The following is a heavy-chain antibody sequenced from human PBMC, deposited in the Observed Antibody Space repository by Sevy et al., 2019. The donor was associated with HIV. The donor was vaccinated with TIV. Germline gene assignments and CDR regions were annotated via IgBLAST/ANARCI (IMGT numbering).Heavy chain of an antibody. CDR2: ISYDGSNK. J-gene: IGHJ3*02. CDR3: AKDPNDYGDPCAFDM. Sequence: GESLKISCAASGFTFNNYGMHWVRQAPGKGLEWVSVISYDGSNKYYADSVKGRFTISRDNSKNTLYLHMNSLRVEDTATYYCAKDPNDYGDPCAFDMWGQGTMVTVSS. CDR1: GFTFNNYG. V-gene: IGHV3-30*18. D-gene: IGHD4-17*01.